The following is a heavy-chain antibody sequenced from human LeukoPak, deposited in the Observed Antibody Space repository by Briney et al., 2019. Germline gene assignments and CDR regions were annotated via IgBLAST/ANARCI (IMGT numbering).Heavy chain of an antibody. CDR3: VRDYYYESGGYYSFDY. Sequence: GGPLRLSCVASGFTFSSYSMHWVRQAPGEGLEWLSGISNTGRATDYADSIKGRFTISRDNSNNTLSLQVNTLRPEDTAIYYCVRDYYYESGGYYSFDYWGQGTLVTVSS. D-gene: IGHD3-22*01. CDR2: ISNTGRAT. CDR1: GFTFSSYS. V-gene: IGHV3-23*01. J-gene: IGHJ4*02.